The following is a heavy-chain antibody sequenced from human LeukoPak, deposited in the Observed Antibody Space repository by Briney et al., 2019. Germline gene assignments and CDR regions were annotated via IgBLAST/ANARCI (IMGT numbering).Heavy chain of an antibody. CDR1: GFTLSTYS. V-gene: IGHV3-48*02. J-gene: IGHJ4*02. CDR2: ISTGSRTI. CDR3: ARASWNDFAY. D-gene: IGHD1-1*01. Sequence: GGSLRLSWSASGFTLSTYSMILVRQAPGRGLEWVSYISTGSRTIHYAASVQGRSTISRDNAKTSLYLQMNSLRDEETAVYYCARASWNDFAYWGQGTLVTASS.